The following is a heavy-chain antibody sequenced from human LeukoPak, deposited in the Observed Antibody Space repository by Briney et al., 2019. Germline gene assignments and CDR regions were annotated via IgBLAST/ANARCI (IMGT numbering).Heavy chain of an antibody. V-gene: IGHV4-39*02. CDR3: ARDMDRWYSYGMTATDY. CDR1: GGSISSSIYF. J-gene: IGHJ4*02. Sequence: SETLSLTCTVSGGSISSSIYFWGWIRQPPGKGLEWIGSIHYSGSTYHDPSLKSRVTVSLDTSKNQFSLKLSSVTATDTAVYYCARDMDRWYSYGMTATDYWGQGTLVTVSS. D-gene: IGHD5-18*01. CDR2: IHYSGST.